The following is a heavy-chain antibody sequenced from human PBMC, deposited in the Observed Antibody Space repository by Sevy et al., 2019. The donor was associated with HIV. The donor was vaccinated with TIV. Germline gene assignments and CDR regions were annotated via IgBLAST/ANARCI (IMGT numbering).Heavy chain of an antibody. Sequence: GGSLRLSCAASGFNFNDYWMNWVRQAPGKGLEWVANINQDGSAKYYVDSAKGRFTISRDNAKNSLYLQMNSLRADDTAVYYCASDSAPYTSTFSSSYVWGQGTLVTVSS. D-gene: IGHD6-6*01. CDR2: INQDGSAK. CDR3: ASDSAPYTSTFSSSYV. CDR1: GFNFNDYW. J-gene: IGHJ4*02. V-gene: IGHV3-7*03.